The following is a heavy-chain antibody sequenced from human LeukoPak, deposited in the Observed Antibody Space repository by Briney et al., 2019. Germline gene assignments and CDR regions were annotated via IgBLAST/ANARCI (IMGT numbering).Heavy chain of an antibody. J-gene: IGHJ4*02. CDR1: GGSISSGDYY. CDR2: IYYSGST. V-gene: IGHV4-30-4*02. CDR3: AGGGYGSGTYYFDN. D-gene: IGHD3-10*01. Sequence: SETLSLTCTVSGGSISSGDYYWSWIRQPPGKGLEWIGYIYYSGSTYYNPSLNSRVTMSVDTSKNQVSLNLNSVTAADTAVYYCAGGGYGSGTYYFDNWGQGILVTVSS.